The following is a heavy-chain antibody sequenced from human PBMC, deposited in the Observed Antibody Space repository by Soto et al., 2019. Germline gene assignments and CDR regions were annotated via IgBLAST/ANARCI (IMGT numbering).Heavy chain of an antibody. CDR2: IVVGSGNT. D-gene: IGHD4-4*01. V-gene: IGHV1-58*02. CDR3: AAEYSTPFYQH. CDR1: GFTFTSSA. J-gene: IGHJ1*01. Sequence: SVKVSCKASGFTFTSSAMQWVRQARGQRLEWIGLIVVGSGNTNYAQKFQERVTITWDMSTSTAYMELSSLRSEDTAVYYCAAEYSTPFYQHWGQGTLVTVSS.